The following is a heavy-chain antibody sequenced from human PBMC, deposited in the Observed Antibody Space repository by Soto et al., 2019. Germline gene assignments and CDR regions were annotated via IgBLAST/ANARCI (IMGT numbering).Heavy chain of an antibody. J-gene: IGHJ1*01. CDR3: AKRLNGQWGAPLH. Sequence: EVQLLESGGGLVQPGGSLRLSCAASGFTFSSFSLAWVRQAPGKGLEWVSGITTSGTTYYADSVKGRFTVSRDNPRNTLHLQMDYLRVEDTAVYFCAKRLNGQWGAPLHWGQGTSVTVSS. CDR1: GFTFSSFS. V-gene: IGHV3-23*01. D-gene: IGHD3-16*01. CDR2: ITTSGTT.